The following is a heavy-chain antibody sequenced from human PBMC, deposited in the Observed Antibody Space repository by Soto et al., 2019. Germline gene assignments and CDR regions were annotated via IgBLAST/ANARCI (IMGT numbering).Heavy chain of an antibody. CDR1: GFSFSSYT. D-gene: IGHD3-22*01. CDR2: ISSSSNYI. J-gene: IGHJ3*02. Sequence: EVQLVESGGGRAKPGGSLRLSCAAAGFSFSSYTITWVPQAPGKGLEWVSSISSSSNYIYYAASVKGRFTISRDNAKDSLFLQMDSLRAEDTAVYYCARVSYYYDSRRAFDIWGQGTMVTVSS. V-gene: IGHV3-21*01. CDR3: ARVSYYYDSRRAFDI.